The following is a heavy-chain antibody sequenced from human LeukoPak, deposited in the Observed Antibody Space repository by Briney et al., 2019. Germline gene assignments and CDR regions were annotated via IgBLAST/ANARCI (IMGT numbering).Heavy chain of an antibody. V-gene: IGHV3-23*01. Sequence: PGTSLRLSCVASGFTFTNYAMSWVRQAPGKGLEWVSAITGSDGTSHYADSVKGRFTISRDNSKNTAYLQVNSLRAEDTAVYYCAKWGDYDILTGYYVPDYWGQGTLVTVSS. CDR1: GFTFTNYA. D-gene: IGHD3-9*01. CDR3: AKWGDYDILTGYYVPDY. CDR2: ITGSDGTS. J-gene: IGHJ4*02.